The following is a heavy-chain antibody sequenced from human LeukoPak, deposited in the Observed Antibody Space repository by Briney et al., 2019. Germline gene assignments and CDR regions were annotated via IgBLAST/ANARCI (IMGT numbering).Heavy chain of an antibody. CDR1: GGSISSGGYS. V-gene: IGHV4-30-2*01. CDR2: IYHSGST. J-gene: IGHJ4*02. CDR3: ARDSRGGVQGYYFDY. Sequence: SETLSLTCAVSGGSISSGGYSWSWIRQPPGKGLEWIGYIYHSGSTYYNPSLKSRVTISVDRSKNQFSLKLSSVTAADTAVYYCARDSRGGVQGYYFDYWGQGTLVTVSS. D-gene: IGHD2-8*02.